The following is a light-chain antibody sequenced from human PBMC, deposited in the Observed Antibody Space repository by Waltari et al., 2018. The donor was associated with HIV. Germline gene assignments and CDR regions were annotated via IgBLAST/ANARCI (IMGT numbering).Light chain of an antibody. CDR1: SSNIGNYY. Sequence: TQPPSVSAAPGQKVTISCSGSSSNIGNYYVSWYQQKPGQAPVLVIYRDSERPSGIPERFSGSSSGTTVTLTISGVQAEDEADYYCQSADSSGSYVFATGTRVTVL. V-gene: IGLV3-25*03. J-gene: IGLJ1*01. CDR2: RDS. CDR3: QSADSSGSYV.